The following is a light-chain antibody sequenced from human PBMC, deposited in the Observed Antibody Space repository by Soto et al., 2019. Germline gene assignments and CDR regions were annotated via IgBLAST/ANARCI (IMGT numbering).Light chain of an antibody. J-gene: IGKJ1*01. CDR2: GAS. CDR3: QRYRIWRT. V-gene: IGKV3-15*01. CDR1: ESVSTN. Sequence: EIEMLQCPGTLSLAPGERLTLSWRVSESVSTNLAWYQQKAGQAPRRLIYGASTRASGIPARLSGSWSGTVFTLTISSMQPEDFAVYYCQRYRIWRTLGQGTKVDIK.